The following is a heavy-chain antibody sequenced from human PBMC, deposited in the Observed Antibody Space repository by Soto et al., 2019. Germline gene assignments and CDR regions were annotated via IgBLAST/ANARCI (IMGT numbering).Heavy chain of an antibody. CDR2: IKKKADGGTT. CDR1: GFFLRDFG. J-gene: IGHJ4*02. D-gene: IGHD1-20*01. V-gene: IGHV3-15*07. CDR3: ARDWYWAFDY. Sequence: GGSLRLSCVASGFFLRDFGMNWVRQAPGKGLEWVGRIKKKADGGTTDYAAPVKGRFTISRDDSKNTLYLQMNSLKTEDTAVYFCARDWYWAFDYWGQGSLVTVSS.